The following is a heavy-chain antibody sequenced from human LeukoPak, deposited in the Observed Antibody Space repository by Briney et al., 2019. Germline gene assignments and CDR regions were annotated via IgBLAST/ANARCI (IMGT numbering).Heavy chain of an antibody. D-gene: IGHD5-18*01. J-gene: IGHJ3*01. CDR3: ARHSGYSYAIQT. CDR1: GGSISSGSYY. V-gene: IGHV4-61*02. Sequence: SQTLSLTCTVSGGSISSGSYYWSWIRQPAGKGLEWIGRIYTSGSTNYNPSLKSRVTISVDTSKNQFSLKLSSVTAADTAVYYCARHSGYSYAIQTWGQGTMVTVSS. CDR2: IYTSGST.